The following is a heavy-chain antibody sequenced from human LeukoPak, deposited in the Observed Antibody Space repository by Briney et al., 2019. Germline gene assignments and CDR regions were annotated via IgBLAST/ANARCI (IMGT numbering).Heavy chain of an antibody. Sequence: SETLSLTCTVSGASIRTGLYYWSWIRQSPGKGLEWIGYIYYSGGTYYNPSLEGRLTISVDTSKNQFSLKLSSVTAADTAVYYCARLTTVTMMFDYWGQGTLVTVSS. CDR1: GASIRTGLYY. J-gene: IGHJ4*02. V-gene: IGHV4-30-4*08. D-gene: IGHD4-17*01. CDR3: ARLTTVTMMFDY. CDR2: IYYSGGT.